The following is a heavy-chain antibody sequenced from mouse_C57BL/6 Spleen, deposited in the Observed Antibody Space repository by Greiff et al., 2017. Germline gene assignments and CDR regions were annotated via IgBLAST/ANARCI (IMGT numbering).Heavy chain of an antibody. Sequence: VQRVESGAELARPGASVKMSCKASGYTFTSYTMHWVKQRPGQGLEWIGYINPSSGYTKSNQKFKDKATLTADKSSSPAYMQLSILTPEDAAVYYCLIAYYGSSTSWFAYWGQGTLVTVSA. CDR3: LIAYYGSSTSWFAY. J-gene: IGHJ3*01. CDR2: INPSSGYT. V-gene: IGHV1-4*01. D-gene: IGHD1-1*01. CDR1: GYTFTSYT.